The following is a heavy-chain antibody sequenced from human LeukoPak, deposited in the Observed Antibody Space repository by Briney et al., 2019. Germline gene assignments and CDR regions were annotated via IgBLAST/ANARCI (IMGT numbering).Heavy chain of an antibody. CDR3: ARGDQWELLIEVGYYFAY. CDR1: GFTFDDYA. J-gene: IGHJ4*02. Sequence: PGGSLSLSCAASGFTFDDYAMHWVRQAPGKGLEWVSLISWDGGSTYYADSAKGRFTISRDNSKNSLYLQMNSLRAEDTAVYYCARGDQWELLIEVGYYFAYWGQGTLATVSS. D-gene: IGHD1-26*01. V-gene: IGHV3-43D*03. CDR2: ISWDGGST.